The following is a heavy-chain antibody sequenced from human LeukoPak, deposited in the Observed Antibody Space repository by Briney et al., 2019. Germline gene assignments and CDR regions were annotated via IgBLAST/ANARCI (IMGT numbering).Heavy chain of an antibody. CDR1: GLTFSSSA. D-gene: IGHD1-26*01. V-gene: IGHV3-23*01. J-gene: IGHJ4*02. CDR3: AKAIVGVSGLGY. CDR2: ISGSGTST. Sequence: PGGSLRLSCAASGLTFSSSAMSWVRQAPGKGLEWVSAISGSGTSTYYADSVKGRFTISRDTSKSTLYLQMNSLRAEDTALYYCAKAIVGVSGLGYWGQGTLVTVSS.